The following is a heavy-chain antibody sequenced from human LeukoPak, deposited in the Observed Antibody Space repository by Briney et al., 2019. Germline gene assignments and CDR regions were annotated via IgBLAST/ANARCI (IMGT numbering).Heavy chain of an antibody. V-gene: IGHV4-39*07. CDR1: GGSISSSSYY. D-gene: IGHD3-22*01. Sequence: SETLSLTCTVSGGSISSSSYYWGWIRQPPGKGLEWIGSIYYSGSTYYNPSLKSRVTISVDTSKNQFSLKLSSVTAADTAVYYCARAITMKDSWFDPWGQGTLVTVSS. CDR2: IYYSGST. J-gene: IGHJ5*02. CDR3: ARAITMKDSWFDP.